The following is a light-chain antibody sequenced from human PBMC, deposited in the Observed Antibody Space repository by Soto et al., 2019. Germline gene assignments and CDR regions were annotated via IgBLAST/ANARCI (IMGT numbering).Light chain of an antibody. J-gene: IGLJ2*01. CDR1: SSDVGGYNY. V-gene: IGLV2-14*03. CDR3: SSYTSSRTVI. CDR2: DVS. Sequence: QSVLTQTASMSGSPGQSITISCTGTSSDVGGYNYVSWYQQHPGKVPKLMIYDVSNRPSGVSNRFSRSKSGNTASLTISGLQAEDEADYYCSSYTSSRTVIFGGGTKLTVL.